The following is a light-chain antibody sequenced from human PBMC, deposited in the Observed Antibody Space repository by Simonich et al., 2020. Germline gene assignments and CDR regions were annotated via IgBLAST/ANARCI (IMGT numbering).Light chain of an antibody. CDR3: QSYDSSLSGSV. Sequence: QSVLTQPPSVSGAPGQRVTISCTGSSSNIGAGYDVHWYQQLPGTAPKLLIYVNSNRPSGVPDRCSGSKSGTSASLAITGLQAEDEADYYCQSYDSSLSGSVFGGGTKLTVL. CDR2: VNS. J-gene: IGLJ3*02. CDR1: SSNIGAGYD. V-gene: IGLV1-40*01.